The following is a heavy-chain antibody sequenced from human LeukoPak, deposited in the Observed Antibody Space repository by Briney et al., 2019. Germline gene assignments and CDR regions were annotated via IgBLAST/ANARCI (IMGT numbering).Heavy chain of an antibody. V-gene: IGHV3-15*05. Sequence: GGSLRLSCAASGFTFNNAWMSWVRQAPGKGLEWVGHIKSKSDGGTTDYAAPVKGRFTISRDTSKNTLYLQVSSLRDDDTAMYHCVKDLYKGDSASWYFFHYWGQGTLVTVSS. CDR1: GFTFNNAW. CDR2: IKSKSDGGTT. J-gene: IGHJ4*02. CDR3: VKDLYKGDSASWYFFHY. D-gene: IGHD6-13*01.